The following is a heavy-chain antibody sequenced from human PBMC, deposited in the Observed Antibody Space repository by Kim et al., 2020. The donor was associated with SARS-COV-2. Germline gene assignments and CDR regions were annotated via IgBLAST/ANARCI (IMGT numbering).Heavy chain of an antibody. V-gene: IGHV3-33*06. D-gene: IGHD3-10*01. J-gene: IGHJ5*02. Sequence: DSVKGRFTISRENSKNTLYLQMNSLRAEDTAVYYCAKDLTRFGELSAFDPWGQGTLVTVSS. CDR3: AKDLTRFGELSAFDP.